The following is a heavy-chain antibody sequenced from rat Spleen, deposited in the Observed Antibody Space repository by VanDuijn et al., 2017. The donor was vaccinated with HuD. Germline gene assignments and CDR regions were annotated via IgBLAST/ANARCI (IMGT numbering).Heavy chain of an antibody. CDR1: GFTLSDYG. V-gene: IGHV5S13*01. CDR3: ARQPSGTGLDY. D-gene: IGHD4-1*01. Sequence: EVQLVESGGGLVQPGRSLKLSCVASGFTLSDYGMAWVRQTPTKGLEWVASITNASGRTYYPDSVKGRFTISRDNAKSTLYLQMDSLRSEDTATYYCARQPSGTGLDYWGQGVMVTVSS. CDR2: ITNASGRT. J-gene: IGHJ2*01.